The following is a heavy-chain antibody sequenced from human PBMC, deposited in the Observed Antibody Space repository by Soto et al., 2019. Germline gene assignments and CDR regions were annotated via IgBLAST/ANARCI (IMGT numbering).Heavy chain of an antibody. CDR3: ASMIGDPVLSFDS. Sequence: QVQLQESGPGLVKPSETLSLTCTVSGGSISSYYWSWIRQPPGKGLEWIGFIFYSGSTSYNPSLKSRVTISIDTSEPQFSLKLNSVAAADTVVYYCASMIGDPVLSFDSWGQGTLVAVSS. J-gene: IGHJ5*01. D-gene: IGHD3-10*02. V-gene: IGHV4-59*01. CDR1: GGSISSYY. CDR2: IFYSGST.